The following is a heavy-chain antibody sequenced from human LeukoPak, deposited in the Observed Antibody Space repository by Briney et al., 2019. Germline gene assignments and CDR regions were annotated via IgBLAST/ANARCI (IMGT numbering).Heavy chain of an antibody. CDR2: INHSGST. CDR1: GDSFRGYY. J-gene: IGHJ5*02. CDR3: ARGLYDYVWGSYRTSRGSWFDP. V-gene: IGHV4-34*01. D-gene: IGHD3-16*02. Sequence: PSATLSLTCAVYGDSFRGYYWSWLRQPPGKGMEWIGEINHSGSTNYNPSLKSRVTISVDTSKNQFSLKLSSVTAADTAVYYCARGLYDYVWGSYRTSRGSWFDPWGQGTLVTVSS.